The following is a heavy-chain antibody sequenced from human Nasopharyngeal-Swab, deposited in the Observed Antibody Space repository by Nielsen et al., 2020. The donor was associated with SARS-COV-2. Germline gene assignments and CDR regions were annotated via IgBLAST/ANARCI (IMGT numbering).Heavy chain of an antibody. J-gene: IGHJ4*02. CDR3: VRDYTVNYYGLSTDYYAPLDS. CDR1: GFNFRNFA. Sequence: GGSLRLSCAASGFNFRNFAMSWVRQAPGKGLEWVSGIIENGADTYYADSVKGRSTIFRDNPKNTLYLQMNSLSAEDTAVYYCVRDYTVNYYGLSTDYYAPLDSWGQGTLVTVSS. D-gene: IGHD3-9*01. CDR2: IIENGADT. V-gene: IGHV3-23*01.